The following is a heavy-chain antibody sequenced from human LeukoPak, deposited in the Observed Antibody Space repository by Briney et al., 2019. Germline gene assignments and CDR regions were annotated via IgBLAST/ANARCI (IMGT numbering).Heavy chain of an antibody. CDR3: ARDEYSTSSGIDY. CDR1: GGSFSGYY. V-gene: IGHV4-34*01. Sequence: SETLSLTCAVYGGSFSGYYWSWIRQPPGKGLEWIGEINHRGSTNYNPSLKSRVTISVDTSKNQFSLKLSSVTAADTAVYYRARDEYSTSSGIDYWGQGTLVTVSS. J-gene: IGHJ4*02. CDR2: INHRGST. D-gene: IGHD6-6*01.